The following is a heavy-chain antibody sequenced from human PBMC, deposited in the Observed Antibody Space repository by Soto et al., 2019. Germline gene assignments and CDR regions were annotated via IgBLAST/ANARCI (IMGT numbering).Heavy chain of an antibody. V-gene: IGHV4-4*07. CDR1: GGSISGYY. J-gene: IGHJ6*02. CDR2: LYTMGST. Sequence: LSLTCTVSGGSISGYYWSWIRQPAGKGLEWIGRLYTMGSTNYNPSLQSRVTMSVDTSKNEFSLKVSSVTAADTAVYFCARVRDYGLGTNRHYYGMDVWGQGTTVTVSS. D-gene: IGHD3-10*01. CDR3: ARVRDYGLGTNRHYYGMDV.